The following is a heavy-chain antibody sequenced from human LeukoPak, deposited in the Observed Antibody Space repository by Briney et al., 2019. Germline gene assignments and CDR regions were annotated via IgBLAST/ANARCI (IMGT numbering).Heavy chain of an antibody. J-gene: IGHJ4*02. Sequence: SETLSLTCTVSGGSISSYYWSWIRQSPGKGLEWIGYIYYSGSTNYNPSFKSRVTISVDTSKNQFSLKLSSVTAADTAVYYCARALYYYDSSGYYYFDYWGQGTLVTVSS. V-gene: IGHV4-59*01. D-gene: IGHD3-22*01. CDR2: IYYSGST. CDR3: ARALYYYDSSGYYYFDY. CDR1: GGSISSYY.